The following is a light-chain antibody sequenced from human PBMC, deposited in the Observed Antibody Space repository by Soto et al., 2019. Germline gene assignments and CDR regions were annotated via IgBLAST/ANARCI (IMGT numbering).Light chain of an antibody. J-gene: IGLJ1*01. CDR3: GTWDTTLSAGKV. Sequence: QSVLTQPPSVSAAPGQTVTISCSGSSSNIGTNYVSWYQQLPGTAPKLLIYENNKRPSGIPDRFSGSKSGTSATLDITGLQTGDEADYYCGTWDTTLSAGKVFGSGTKLTVL. CDR2: ENN. V-gene: IGLV1-51*02. CDR1: SSNIGTNY.